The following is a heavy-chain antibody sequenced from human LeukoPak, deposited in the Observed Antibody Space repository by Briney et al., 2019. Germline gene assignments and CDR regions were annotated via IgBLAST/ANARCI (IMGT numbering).Heavy chain of an antibody. J-gene: IGHJ4*02. CDR2: ISAYNGNT. V-gene: IGHV1-18*01. Sequence: GASVKVSCKASGHTFTSYGISWVRQAPGQGLEWMGWISAYNGNTNYAQKLQGRVTMTTDTSTSTAYMELRSLRSDDTAVYYCARDCSGGSCYLYFDYWGQGTLATVSS. CDR1: GHTFTSYG. D-gene: IGHD2-15*01. CDR3: ARDCSGGSCYLYFDY.